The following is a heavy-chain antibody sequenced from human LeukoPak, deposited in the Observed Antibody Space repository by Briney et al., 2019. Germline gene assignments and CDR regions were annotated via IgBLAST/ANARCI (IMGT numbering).Heavy chain of an antibody. Sequence: GGSLRLSCAASGFTFSSYGMHWVRQAPGKGLEWVAVIWYDGSNKYYADSVKGRFTISRDNSKNTLYLQMNSLRAEDTAVYYCAKHSSSWSYYYYYMDVWSKGTTVTVSS. D-gene: IGHD6-13*01. CDR1: GFTFSSYG. V-gene: IGHV3-33*06. J-gene: IGHJ6*03. CDR3: AKHSSSWSYYYYYMDV. CDR2: IWYDGSNK.